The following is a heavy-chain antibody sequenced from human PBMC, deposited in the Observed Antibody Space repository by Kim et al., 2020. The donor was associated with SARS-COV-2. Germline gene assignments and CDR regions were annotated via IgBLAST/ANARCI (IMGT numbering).Heavy chain of an antibody. D-gene: IGHD3-9*01. CDR3: ARGRNYDILTGYRYLRPFDY. V-gene: IGHV4-34*01. J-gene: IGHJ4*02. Sequence: SETLSLTCAVYGGSFSGYYWSWIRQPPGKGLEWIGEINHSGSTNYNPSLKSRVTISVDTSKNQFSLKLSSVTAADTAVYYCARGRNYDILTGYRYLRPFDYWGQGTLVTVSS. CDR1: GGSFSGYY. CDR2: INHSGST.